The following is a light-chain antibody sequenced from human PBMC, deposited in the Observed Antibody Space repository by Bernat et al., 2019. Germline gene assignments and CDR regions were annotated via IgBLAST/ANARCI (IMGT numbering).Light chain of an antibody. CDR3: LSADSSGTWV. Sequence: SSELTQDPAVSVALGQTVRITCQGDSLRSYYASWYQQKPGQAPVLVIYGKNNRPSGIPERFSGSSSGTIVTLTISGVQAEDEADYYCLSADSSGTWVFGGGTKLTVL. CDR2: GKN. J-gene: IGLJ3*02. V-gene: IGLV3-19*01. CDR1: SLRSYY.